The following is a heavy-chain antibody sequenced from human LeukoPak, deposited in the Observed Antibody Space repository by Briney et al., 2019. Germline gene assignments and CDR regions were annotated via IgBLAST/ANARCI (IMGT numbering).Heavy chain of an antibody. CDR3: ARELGYCGHTRCHKPLDF. J-gene: IGHJ4*02. D-gene: IGHD2-2*01. V-gene: IGHV3-74*01. Sequence: GGSLRPSCVASGFTFSDYWMDWVRQVPGKGLVWVSRINGDGSSASYADSVKGRFTISRDNAKNTMYLQMNSLRGEDTAVYYCARELGYCGHTRCHKPLDFWGQGTLATVSS. CDR1: GFTFSDYW. CDR2: INGDGSSA.